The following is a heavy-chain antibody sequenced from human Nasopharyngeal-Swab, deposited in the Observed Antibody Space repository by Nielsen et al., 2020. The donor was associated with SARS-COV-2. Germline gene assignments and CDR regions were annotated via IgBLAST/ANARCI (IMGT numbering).Heavy chain of an antibody. CDR1: GYIFTSYD. CDR2: MNPNSGNT. J-gene: IGHJ6*03. V-gene: IGHV1-8*01. D-gene: IGHD2-15*01. Sequence: ASVKVSCKASGYIFTSYDINWVRQATGQGLEWMGWMNPNSGNTGYAQKFQGRVTMTRNTSISTAYMELSSLRSEETAVYYCARAVAATTDADYYYYMDVWGKGTTVTVSS. CDR3: ARAVAATTDADYYYYMDV.